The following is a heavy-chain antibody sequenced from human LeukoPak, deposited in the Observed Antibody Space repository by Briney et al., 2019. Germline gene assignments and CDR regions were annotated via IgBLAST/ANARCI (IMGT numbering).Heavy chain of an antibody. V-gene: IGHV3-23*01. CDR2: ISGSGGST. D-gene: IGHD3-3*01. J-gene: IGHJ4*02. Sequence: PGGSLRLSCAASGFTFSSYAMSWVRQAPGKGLEWVSAISGSGGSTYYADSVKGRFTISRDNSKNTLYLQMNSLRAEDTAVYYCAKQQDYDFWSGYTYWGRGTLVTVSS. CDR3: AKQQDYDFWSGYTY. CDR1: GFTFSSYA.